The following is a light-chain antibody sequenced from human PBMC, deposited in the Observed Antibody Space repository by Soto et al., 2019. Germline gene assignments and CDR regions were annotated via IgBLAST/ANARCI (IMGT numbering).Light chain of an antibody. Sequence: SYVLTQPPSVSGAPGQTARITCGGNNIGSKSVHWYQQKPGQAPVMVVYDDSDRPSGIPERFSGSNSGNTATLTVSRVEAGDEADYYCQVWDTTSDHYVFGTGTKLTVL. CDR2: DDS. V-gene: IGLV3-21*02. CDR3: QVWDTTSDHYV. J-gene: IGLJ1*01. CDR1: NIGSKS.